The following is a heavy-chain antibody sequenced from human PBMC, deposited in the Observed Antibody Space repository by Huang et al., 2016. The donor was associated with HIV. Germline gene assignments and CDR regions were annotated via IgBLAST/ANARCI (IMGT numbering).Heavy chain of an antibody. CDR1: GFTFSPYT. V-gene: IGHV3-21*01. Sequence: EVQLVESGGGLVKPGGSLRLSCIASGFTFSPYTMNWVRQPPGTGLEWVASISTSNNVIFNADAVKGRFTCSRDNAKNSLFLQMNSLTAEDTAIYYCAREVSTRGHGSASSGYGMDVWGQGTTVTVSS. J-gene: IGHJ6*02. D-gene: IGHD3-10*01. CDR3: AREVSTRGHGSASSGYGMDV. CDR2: ISTSNNVI.